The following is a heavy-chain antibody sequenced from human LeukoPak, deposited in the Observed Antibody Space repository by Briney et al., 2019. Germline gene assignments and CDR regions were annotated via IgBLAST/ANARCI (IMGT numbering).Heavy chain of an antibody. J-gene: IGHJ6*02. CDR1: GGSISSGNYS. V-gene: IGHV4-30-4*01. CDR3: ARDREEYYYDSSGYYYEGPYGMDV. CDR2: IYYSGST. D-gene: IGHD3-22*01. Sequence: SETLSLTCTVSGGSISSGNYSWSWIRQPPGKGLEWMGYIYYSGSTYYNPSLKSRVTISVDTSKNQFSLKLSSVTAADTAVYYCARDREEYYYDSSGYYYEGPYGMDVWGQGTTVTVSS.